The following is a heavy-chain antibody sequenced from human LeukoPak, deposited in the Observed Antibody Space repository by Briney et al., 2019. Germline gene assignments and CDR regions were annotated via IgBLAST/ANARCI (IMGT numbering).Heavy chain of an antibody. J-gene: IGHJ4*02. V-gene: IGHV1-24*01. CDR3: ATDRIYGDYSFDY. CDR2: FDPEDGET. D-gene: IGHD4-17*01. CDR1: GYTLIELS. Sequence: ASVKVSCKVSGYTLIELSMHWVRQAPGNGLEWMGGFDPEDGETIYAQKFQGRVTMTEDTSTDTAYMELSSLRSEDTALYYCATDRIYGDYSFDYWGQGTLVTVSS.